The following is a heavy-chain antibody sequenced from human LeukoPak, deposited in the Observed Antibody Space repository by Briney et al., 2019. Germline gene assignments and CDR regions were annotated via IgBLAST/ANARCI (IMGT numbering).Heavy chain of an antibody. Sequence: GASVKVSCKASGYTFTGYYMHWVRQAPGQGLEWMGWINPNSGGTNYAQKFQGRVTMTRDTSISTAYMELSRLRSDDTAVYYCARGYSYGLWVRGLYFDYWGQGTLVTVSS. J-gene: IGHJ4*02. CDR2: INPNSGGT. V-gene: IGHV1-2*02. CDR1: GYTFTGYY. CDR3: ARGYSYGLWVRGLYFDY. D-gene: IGHD5-18*01.